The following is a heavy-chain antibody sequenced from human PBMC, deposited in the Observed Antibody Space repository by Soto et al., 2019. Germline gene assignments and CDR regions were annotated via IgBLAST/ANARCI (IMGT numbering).Heavy chain of an antibody. J-gene: IGHJ4*02. CDR2: IYYSGST. Sequence: QVQLQESGPGLVKPSETLSLTCTVSGGSISSYYWSWIRQPPGKGLEWIGYIYYSGSTNYNPSLKSRVTISVDTSKNQFSLKLSSVTAADTAVYYCARVNIRVSGYFDYWGQGTLVTVSS. CDR1: GGSISSYY. CDR3: ARVNIRVSGYFDY. V-gene: IGHV4-59*01. D-gene: IGHD3-10*01.